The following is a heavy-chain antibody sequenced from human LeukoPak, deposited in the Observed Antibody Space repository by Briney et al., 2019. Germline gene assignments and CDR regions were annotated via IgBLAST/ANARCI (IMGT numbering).Heavy chain of an antibody. CDR3: ARDRDSSGLRDFDL. V-gene: IGHV4-59*01. CDR1: GGSISSYY. J-gene: IGHJ2*01. CDR2: IYYSGNT. D-gene: IGHD3-22*01. Sequence: SETLSLTCTVSGGSISSYYWSWIRQPPGKGLEWVGYIYYSGNTNYNPSLKSRVSISIDTSKNQFSLQLSSVTAADTAVYYCARDRDSSGLRDFDLWGRGTLVTVSA.